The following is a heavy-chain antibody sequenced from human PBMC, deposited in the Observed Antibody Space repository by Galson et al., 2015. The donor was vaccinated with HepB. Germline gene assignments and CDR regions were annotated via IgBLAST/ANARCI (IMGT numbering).Heavy chain of an antibody. D-gene: IGHD5-12*01. CDR1: GDSVSSHSAA. J-gene: IGHJ4*02. V-gene: IGHV6-1*01. CDR2: TYYRSKWYN. Sequence: CAISGDSVSSHSAAWNWIRQSPSRGLEWLGRTYYRSKWYNDYAVSVKSRITINPDTSKNQFSLQLNSVTPEDTAVYYCAREGGYDYFAYYFDYWGQGTLVTVSS. CDR3: AREGGYDYFAYYFDY.